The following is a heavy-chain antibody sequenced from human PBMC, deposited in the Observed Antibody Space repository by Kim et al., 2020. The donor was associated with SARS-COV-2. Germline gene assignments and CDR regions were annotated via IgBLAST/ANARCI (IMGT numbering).Heavy chain of an antibody. J-gene: IGHJ4*02. CDR3: AKTIHRVATIPYYFDY. CDR1: GFTFSSYA. V-gene: IGHV3-23*01. Sequence: GGSLRLSCAASGFTFSSYAMSWVRQAPGKGLEWVSAISGSGGSTYYADSVKGRFTISRDNSKNTLYLQMNSLRAEDTAVYYCAKTIHRVATIPYYFDYWGQGTLVTVSS. CDR2: ISGSGGST. D-gene: IGHD5-12*01.